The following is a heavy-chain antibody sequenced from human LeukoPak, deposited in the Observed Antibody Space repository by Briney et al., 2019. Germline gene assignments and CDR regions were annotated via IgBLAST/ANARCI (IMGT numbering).Heavy chain of an antibody. J-gene: IGHJ4*02. V-gene: IGHV3-64*01. CDR3: ARDAGYGDYDY. CDR1: GFTFSSYW. CDR2: ISSNGGST. D-gene: IGHD4-17*01. Sequence: GGSLRLSCAASGFTFSSYWMHWVRQAPGKGLEYVSAISSNGGSTYYANSVKGRFTISRDNSKNTLYLQMGSLRAEDMAVYYCARDAGYGDYDYWGQGTLVTVSS.